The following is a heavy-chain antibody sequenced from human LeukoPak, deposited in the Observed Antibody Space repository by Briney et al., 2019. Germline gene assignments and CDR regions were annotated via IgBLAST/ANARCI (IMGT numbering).Heavy chain of an antibody. CDR1: GFTFSSYA. D-gene: IGHD3-22*01. V-gene: IGHV3-23*01. CDR3: ATSTTAYYYDSSGYYYYYYGMDV. Sequence: PGGSLRLSCAASGFTFSSYAMSWVRQAPGKGLVWVSAISGSGGSTYYADSVKGRFTISRDNSKNTLYLQMNSLRAEDTAVYYCATSTTAYYYDSSGYYYYYYGMDVWGQGTTVTVSS. CDR2: ISGSGGST. J-gene: IGHJ6*02.